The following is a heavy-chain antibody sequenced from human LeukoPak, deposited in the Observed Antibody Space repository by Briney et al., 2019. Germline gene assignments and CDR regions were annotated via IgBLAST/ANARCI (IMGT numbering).Heavy chain of an antibody. V-gene: IGHV4-59*01. Sequence: SETLSLTCTVSGGSIGSYYWSWIRQPPGKGLEWIGYIYNSGSTNYSPSLKSRVSISVHTSKNQFSLKLSSVTAADTAVYYCARGGLGDYEVGFDYWGQGTLVTVSS. D-gene: IGHD4-17*01. J-gene: IGHJ4*02. CDR3: ARGGLGDYEVGFDY. CDR1: GGSIGSYY. CDR2: IYNSGST.